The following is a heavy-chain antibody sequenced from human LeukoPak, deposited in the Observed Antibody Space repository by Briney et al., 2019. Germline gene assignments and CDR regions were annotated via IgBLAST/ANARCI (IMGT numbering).Heavy chain of an antibody. CDR3: AKRDFYDSSGYAPLFQH. CDR2: ISGSGGIT. D-gene: IGHD3-22*01. Sequence: GGSLRLSCAASGFTFSSYAMSWVRQAPGKGLEGVSGISGSGGITNYADSVKGRFTISRDNSKNTLYLQMNSLRAEDTAVYYCAKRDFYDSSGYAPLFQHWGQGTLVTVSS. CDR1: GFTFSSYA. V-gene: IGHV3-23*01. J-gene: IGHJ1*01.